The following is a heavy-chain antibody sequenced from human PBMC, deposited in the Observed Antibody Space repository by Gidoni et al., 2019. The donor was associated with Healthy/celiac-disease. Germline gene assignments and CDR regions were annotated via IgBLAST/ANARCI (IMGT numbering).Heavy chain of an antibody. CDR2: ISYDGSNK. J-gene: IGHJ5*02. CDR3: AKEVVPAALEENWFDP. CDR1: GFTFSSYV. V-gene: IGHV3-30*18. D-gene: IGHD2-2*01. Sequence: QVQLVESGGGVVQPGRSLRLSCAASGFTFSSYVMHWVRQAPGKGLEWVAVISYDGSNKYYADSVKGRFTISRDNSKNTLYLQMNSLRAEDTAVYYCAKEVVPAALEENWFDPWGQGTLVTVSS.